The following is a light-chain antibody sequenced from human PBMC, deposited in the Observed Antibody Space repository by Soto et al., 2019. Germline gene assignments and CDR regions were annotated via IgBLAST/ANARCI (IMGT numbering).Light chain of an antibody. CDR1: SGHSSYA. CDR2: LSSDGSH. CDR3: QTWDIGARVV. V-gene: IGLV4-69*01. Sequence: QLVLTQSPSASASLGASVKLTCTLSSGHSSYAIAWHQQQPEKGPRYLMKLSSDGSHSKGDGIPDRFSGSSSGAERYLTISSLQYEDEADYYCQTWDIGARVVFGGGTQLTVL. J-gene: IGLJ2*01.